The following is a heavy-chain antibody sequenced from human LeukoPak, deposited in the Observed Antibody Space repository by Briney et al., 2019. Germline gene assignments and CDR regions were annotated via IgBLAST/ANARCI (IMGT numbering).Heavy chain of an antibody. V-gene: IGHV3-33*01. J-gene: IGHJ1*01. CDR1: GFSFSNYG. Sequence: PGRSLRLSCAASGFSFSNYGMHWVRQAPGKGLEWVAVIWYDGSNKYYADSVKGRFTISRDNSKNTLYVQMSSLRAEDTAVYYCARDLNSGYSYGAEYFQHWGQGTLVTVSS. D-gene: IGHD5-18*01. CDR3: ARDLNSGYSYGAEYFQH. CDR2: IWYDGSNK.